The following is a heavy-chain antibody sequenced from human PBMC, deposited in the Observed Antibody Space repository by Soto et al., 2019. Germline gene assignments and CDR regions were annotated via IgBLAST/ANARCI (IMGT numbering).Heavy chain of an antibody. CDR2: ISGSGGST. CDR1: GFTFSSYA. D-gene: IGHD1-1*01. J-gene: IGHJ4*02. CDR3: AKDSGTTGTPDGYFDY. Sequence: PGGSLRLSCAASGFTFSSYAMSWVRQAPGKGLEWVSAISGSGGSTYYADSVKGRFTISRDNSKNTLYLQMNSLRAEDTAVYYCAKDSGTTGTPDGYFDYWGQGTLVTVSS. V-gene: IGHV3-23*01.